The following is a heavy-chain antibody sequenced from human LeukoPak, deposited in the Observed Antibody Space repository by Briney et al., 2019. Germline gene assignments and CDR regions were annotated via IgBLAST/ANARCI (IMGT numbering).Heavy chain of an antibody. D-gene: IGHD3-10*01. V-gene: IGHV3-33*08. J-gene: IGHJ4*02. CDR2: IRYDGSRK. CDR1: GFTFSSYG. CDR3: ARDRRYYYGSGSYYNRGFDY. Sequence: PGRSLRLSCAASGFTFSSYGMHWVRQAPGKGLEWVAFIRYDGSRKYYADSVKGRFTISRDNSKNTVFLQMNSLRAEDTAVYYCARDRRYYYGSGSYYNRGFDYWGQGTLVTVSS.